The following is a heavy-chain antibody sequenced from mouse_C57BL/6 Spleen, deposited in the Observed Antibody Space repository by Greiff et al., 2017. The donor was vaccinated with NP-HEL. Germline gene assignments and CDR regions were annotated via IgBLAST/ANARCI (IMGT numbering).Heavy chain of an antibody. CDR3: AREGGLLRSAWFAY. D-gene: IGHD1-1*01. J-gene: IGHJ3*01. V-gene: IGHV1-81*01. Sequence: QVHVKQSGAELARPGASVKLSCKASGYTFTSYGISWVKQRTGQGLEWIGEIYPRSGNTYYNEKFKGKAKLTADKSSSTAYMELRSLTSEDSAVYFLAREGGLLRSAWFAYWGQGTLVTVSA. CDR2: IYPRSGNT. CDR1: GYTFTSYG.